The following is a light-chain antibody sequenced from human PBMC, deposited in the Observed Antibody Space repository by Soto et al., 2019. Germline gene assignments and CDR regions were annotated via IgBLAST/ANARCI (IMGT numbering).Light chain of an antibody. V-gene: IGKV1-5*03. CDR1: QTIRSW. CDR2: KAT. J-gene: IGKJ4*01. Sequence: DIQMTQSPSTVSASVGDIVTITCRASQTIRSWVAWYQQKPGKAPKLLIYKATSLESGVPSRFSGTGSGTEFTLTISGLQPDDFASYCCQQYNTYFSLTFGAGTKV. CDR3: QQYNTYFSLT.